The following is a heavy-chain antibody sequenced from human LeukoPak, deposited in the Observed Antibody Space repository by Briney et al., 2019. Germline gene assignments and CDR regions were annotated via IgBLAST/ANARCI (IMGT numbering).Heavy chain of an antibody. CDR2: IIPIFGTA. J-gene: IGHJ4*02. CDR1: GSTFTSYD. V-gene: IGHV1-69*13. D-gene: IGHD6-13*01. CDR3: ARDDIAAAGIFDY. Sequence: GASVKVSCKASGSTFTSYDINWVRQATGHGLEWMGGIIPIFGTANYAQKYQSRVTITADESTSTAYMELSSLRSEDRAVYYCARDDIAAAGIFDYWGQGTLVTVSS.